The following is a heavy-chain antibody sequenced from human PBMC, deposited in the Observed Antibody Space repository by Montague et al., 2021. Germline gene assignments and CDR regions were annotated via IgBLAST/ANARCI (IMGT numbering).Heavy chain of an antibody. Sequence: SETLSLTCTVSGGSMANYKCNWIWQPQAKGLGWIGYVNSNCSTNXNYISSLQSRVTISVDTSKNQFSLKLTSVTAADTAMYYCAREWSAFDFWGRGTMVTVSS. CDR2: VNSNCST. CDR1: GGSMANYK. J-gene: IGHJ3*01. V-gene: IGHV4-59*01. CDR3: AREWSAFDF. D-gene: IGHD3-3*01.